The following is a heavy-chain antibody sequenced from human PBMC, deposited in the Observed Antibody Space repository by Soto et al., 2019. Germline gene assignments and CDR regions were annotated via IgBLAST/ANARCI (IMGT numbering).Heavy chain of an antibody. J-gene: IGHJ4*02. Sequence: GGSLRLSCAASGFTFSDYYMSWIRQAPGKGLEWVSYISSSSSYTNYAESVKGRFTISRDNAKNSLYLQMNHLRADDPAVYYCAXXXRDTAMVKARYYFDYXGQGTLVTVSS. CDR1: GFTFSDYY. CDR2: ISSSSSYT. V-gene: IGHV3-11*06. D-gene: IGHD5-18*01. CDR3: AXXXRDTAMVKARYYFDY.